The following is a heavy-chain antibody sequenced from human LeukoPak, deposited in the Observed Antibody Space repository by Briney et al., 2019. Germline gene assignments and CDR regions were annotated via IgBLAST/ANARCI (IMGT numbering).Heavy chain of an antibody. Sequence: SETLSLTCAVYGGSFSGYYWSLIRQPPGKGLEWIGSIYYSGSTYYNPSLKSRVTISVDTSKNQFSLKLSSVTAADTAVYYCASPSNYDFWSGYLNYYYYGMDVWGQGTTVTVSS. V-gene: IGHV4-34*01. J-gene: IGHJ6*02. CDR1: GGSFSGYY. D-gene: IGHD3-3*01. CDR3: ASPSNYDFWSGYLNYYYYGMDV. CDR2: IYYSGST.